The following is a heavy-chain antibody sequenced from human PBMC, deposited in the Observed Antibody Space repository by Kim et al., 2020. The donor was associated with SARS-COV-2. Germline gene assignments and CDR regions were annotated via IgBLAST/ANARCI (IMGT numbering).Heavy chain of an antibody. D-gene: IGHD2-2*02. CDR2: ISGSGGST. J-gene: IGHJ6*02. CDR3: AKDPPPQYFSSTSCHKDYYYYGMDV. Sequence: GGSLRLSCAASGFTFSSYAMSWVRQAPGKGLEWVSGISGSGGSTYYADSVKGRFTISRDNSKNTLYLQMNSLRAEDTAVYYCAKDPPPQYFSSTSCHKDYYYYGMDVWGQGTTVTVSS. CDR1: GFTFSSYA. V-gene: IGHV3-23*01.